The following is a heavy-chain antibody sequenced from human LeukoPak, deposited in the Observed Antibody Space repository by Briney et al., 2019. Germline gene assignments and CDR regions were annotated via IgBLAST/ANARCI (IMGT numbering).Heavy chain of an antibody. Sequence: GGSVRLSCAASGFTFSSYWMHWVRQAPGQGLEWMGIINPSGGSTSYAQKFQGRVTMTRDTSTSTVYMELSSLRSEDTAVYYCARIGGYGSGSYYSNAEAFDIWGQGTMVTVSS. D-gene: IGHD3-10*01. J-gene: IGHJ3*02. V-gene: IGHV1-46*01. CDR2: INPSGGST. CDR3: ARIGGYGSGSYYSNAEAFDI. CDR1: GFTFSSYW.